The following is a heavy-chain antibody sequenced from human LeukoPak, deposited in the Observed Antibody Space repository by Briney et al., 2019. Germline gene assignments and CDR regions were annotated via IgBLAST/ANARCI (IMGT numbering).Heavy chain of an antibody. CDR2: IYYSGST. V-gene: IGHV4-39*01. CDR1: GGSISGSFYY. D-gene: IGHD3/OR15-3a*01. J-gene: IGHJ4*02. CDR3: ARRGLIDH. Sequence: PSETLSLTCTVSGGSISGSFYYWGWIRQPPGKGLEWIGSIYYSGSTYYNPSLKSRVTISVDTSKNQFSLNLSSVTAADTAVYYCARRGLIDHWGQGTLVTVSS.